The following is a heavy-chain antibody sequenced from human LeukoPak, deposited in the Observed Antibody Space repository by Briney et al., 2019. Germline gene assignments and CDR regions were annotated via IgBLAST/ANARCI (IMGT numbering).Heavy chain of an antibody. D-gene: IGHD4-23*01. V-gene: IGHV3-7*01. CDR3: ARDPSVGAFDI. CDR1: GFTFSSYW. CDR2: IRQDGSEK. Sequence: PGGSLRLSCAASGFTFSSYWMSWVRQAPGKGLEWVAYIRQDGSEKYYVDSVKGRFTISRDNAKNSLYLQMNSLRAEDTAVYYCARDPSVGAFDIWGQGTMVTVSS. J-gene: IGHJ3*02.